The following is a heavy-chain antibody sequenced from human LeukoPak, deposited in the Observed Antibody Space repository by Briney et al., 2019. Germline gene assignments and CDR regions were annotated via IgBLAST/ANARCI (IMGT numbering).Heavy chain of an antibody. CDR3: AGSGYYYDGSGLDY. J-gene: IGHJ4*02. Sequence: SDTLSLTCIVSGGSSSSYYWSWFRQHPGKGLEWIGYIYYSGSTNYNPSLKSRVTISVDTSKNQFSLKLSSVTAADTAMYYCAGSGYYYDGSGLDYWGQGTLVTVSS. CDR2: IYYSGST. V-gene: IGHV4-59*07. CDR1: GGSSSSYY. D-gene: IGHD3-22*01.